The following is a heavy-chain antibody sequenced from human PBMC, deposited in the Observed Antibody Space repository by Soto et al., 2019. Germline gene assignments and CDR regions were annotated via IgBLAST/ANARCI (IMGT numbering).Heavy chain of an antibody. D-gene: IGHD3-3*01. V-gene: IGHV1-46*01. Sequence: GASVKVSCKASGYTFTGYYMHWVRQAPGQGLEWMGIINPSGGSTSYAQKFQGRVTMTRDTSTSTVYMELSSLRSEDTAVYYCAGNRFLEWSTYGMDVWGQGTTVTVSS. CDR3: AGNRFLEWSTYGMDV. CDR1: GYTFTGYY. J-gene: IGHJ6*02. CDR2: INPSGGST.